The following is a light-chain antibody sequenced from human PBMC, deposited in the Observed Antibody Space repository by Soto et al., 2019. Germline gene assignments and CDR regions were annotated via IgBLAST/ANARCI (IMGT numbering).Light chain of an antibody. V-gene: IGKV3-11*01. Sequence: EIVLTQSPATLSLSPGERATLSCRASQSVSSYLAWYQQKPGQAPRLLIYDASNRATGIPARFSGSGSGTDFTLTISRLEPEDCAVYYCQQYGRSPLTFGGGTKVDIK. CDR2: DAS. CDR3: QQYGRSPLT. J-gene: IGKJ4*01. CDR1: QSVSSY.